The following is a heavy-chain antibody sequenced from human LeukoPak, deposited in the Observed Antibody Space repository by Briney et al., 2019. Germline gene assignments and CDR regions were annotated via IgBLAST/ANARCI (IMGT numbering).Heavy chain of an antibody. J-gene: IGHJ3*02. CDR2: IPYDGSNK. CDR1: GFTFSSYA. V-gene: IGHV3-30-3*01. CDR3: ARGSVRTDAFDI. Sequence: QPGGSLRLSCAASGFTFSSYAMHWVRQAPGKGLEWVAVIPYDGSNKYYADSVKGRFTISRDNSKNTLYLQMNSLRAEDTAVYYCARGSVRTDAFDIWGQGTMVTVSS.